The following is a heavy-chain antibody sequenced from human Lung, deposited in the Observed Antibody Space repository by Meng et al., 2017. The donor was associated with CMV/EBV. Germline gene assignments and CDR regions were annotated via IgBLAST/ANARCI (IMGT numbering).Heavy chain of an antibody. D-gene: IGHD1-1*01. CDR1: GFCFRNYG. CDR2: VQPDGVTK. V-gene: IGHV3-30*02. Sequence: GGSLRLSCAASGFCFRNYGMHWVRQAPGKGLEWVASVQPDGVTKEYGNSVKGRFTIYRDNSKNTLSLQMNGLRSDDADVYFCANAWNYDMVAWGRGATVTVSS. CDR3: ANAWNYDMVA. J-gene: IGHJ6*03.